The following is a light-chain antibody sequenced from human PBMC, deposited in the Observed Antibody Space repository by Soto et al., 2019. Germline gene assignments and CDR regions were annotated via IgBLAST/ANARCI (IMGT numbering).Light chain of an antibody. CDR1: QSVGVN. CDR3: QQYNYWPFT. Sequence: MTQSPATLAVAPGGRATLSCRASQSVGVNLAWYQQKHGQPPRLLLYSASTRATGIPAMFSGSGSGAEFTLTIDSLQSEDFAIYFCQQYNYWPFTFGRGTKLEIK. V-gene: IGKV3-15*01. J-gene: IGKJ2*01. CDR2: SAS.